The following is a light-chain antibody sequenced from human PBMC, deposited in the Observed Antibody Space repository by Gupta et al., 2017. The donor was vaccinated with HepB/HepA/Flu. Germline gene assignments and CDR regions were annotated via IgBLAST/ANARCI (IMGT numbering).Light chain of an antibody. CDR1: NSGTKS. CDR3: QVWDTRTDHPVV. V-gene: IGLV3-21*03. Sequence: SSLLTQPPSVSVAPGRTARITCGGNNSGTKSVHWYQQRPGQAPLVVIYEDTNRTSGIPERISGSNSGNTATLTISRVEAGDEADYYCQVWDTRTDHPVVFGGGTKLTV. CDR2: EDT. J-gene: IGLJ2*01.